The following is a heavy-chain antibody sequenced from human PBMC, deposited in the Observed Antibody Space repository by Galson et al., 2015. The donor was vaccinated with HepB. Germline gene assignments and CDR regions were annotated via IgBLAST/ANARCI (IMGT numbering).Heavy chain of an antibody. Sequence: SLRLSCAASGFTFSDYYMSWIRQAPGKGLEWVSYISSSSSYTNYADSVKGRFTISRDNAKNSLYLQMNSLRAEDTAVYYCATTAHPTEYFDCWGHGTLVTVSS. J-gene: IGHJ4*01. D-gene: IGHD5-18*01. CDR3: ATTAHPTEYFDC. CDR1: GFTFSDYY. V-gene: IGHV3-11*06. CDR2: ISSSSSYT.